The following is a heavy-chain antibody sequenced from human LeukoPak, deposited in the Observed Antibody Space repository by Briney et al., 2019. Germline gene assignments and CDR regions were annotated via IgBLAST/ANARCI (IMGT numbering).Heavy chain of an antibody. V-gene: IGHV1-2*06. Sequence: ASVKVSCKASGYTFTGYYMHWVRQAPGQGLEWMGRINPNSGGTNYAQKFQGRVTMTRDTSISTAYMELSRLRSEDTAVYYCARDLHAEVYDSSGYYYYWGQGTLVTVSS. J-gene: IGHJ4*02. CDR3: ARDLHAEVYDSSGYYYY. CDR1: GYTFTGYY. CDR2: INPNSGGT. D-gene: IGHD3-22*01.